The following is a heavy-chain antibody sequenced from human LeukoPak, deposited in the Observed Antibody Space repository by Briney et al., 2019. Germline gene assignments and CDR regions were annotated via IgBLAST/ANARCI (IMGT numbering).Heavy chain of an antibody. CDR2: IWYDGTNK. D-gene: IGHD3-10*01. CDR1: GFTFSSYG. CDR3: AEGSGSYSMY. Sequence: GGSLRLSCAASGFTFSSYGMHWVRQAPGKGLEWVAFIWYDGTNKYYADSVKGRFTISRDNSKNTLYLQMNSLRAEDTAVYYCAEGSGSYSMYWGQGTLVTVSS. J-gene: IGHJ4*02. V-gene: IGHV3-30*02.